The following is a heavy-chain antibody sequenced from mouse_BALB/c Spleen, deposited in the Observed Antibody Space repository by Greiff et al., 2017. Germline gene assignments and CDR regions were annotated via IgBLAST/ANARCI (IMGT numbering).Heavy chain of an antibody. D-gene: IGHD1-1*01. CDR2: ISYSGST. Sequence: EVKLVESGPGLVKPSQSLSLTCTVTGYSITSDYAWNWIRQFPGNKLEWMGYISYSGSTSYNPSLKSRISITRDTSKNQFFLQLNSVTTEDTATYYCARSLLLDEDFDYWGQGTTLTVSS. CDR1: GYSITSDYA. V-gene: IGHV3-2*02. J-gene: IGHJ2*01. CDR3: ARSLLLDEDFDY.